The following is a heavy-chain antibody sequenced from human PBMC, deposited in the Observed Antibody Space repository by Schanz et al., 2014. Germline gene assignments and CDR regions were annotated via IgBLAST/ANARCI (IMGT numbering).Heavy chain of an antibody. CDR1: GYSFTEYF. CDR2: INPNSGET. Sequence: QVQLVQSGPAVKKPGASMKVSCLASGYSFTEYFLHWVRQAPGQGLEWMGWINPNSGETNYEQKCKGWVTWTSDTYISSALMDMSGLTADDTSTYFCARARYTGYDCSGYWGQGTLLIVSS. D-gene: IGHD5-12*01. J-gene: IGHJ4*02. CDR3: ARARYTGYDCSGY. V-gene: IGHV1-2*04.